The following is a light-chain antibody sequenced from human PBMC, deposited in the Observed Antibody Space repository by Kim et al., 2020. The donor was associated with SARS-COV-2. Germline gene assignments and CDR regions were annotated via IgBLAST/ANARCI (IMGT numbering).Light chain of an antibody. CDR2: SAS. Sequence: ASVGDRVTITGRASQSIRTYVNWYQQRPGKAPKLVIYSASRLQIGVPSRFSGSGSGTDFTLTISSLQAEDVATYYCQQSYVTSWTFGQGTKVDIK. J-gene: IGKJ1*01. V-gene: IGKV1-39*01. CDR1: QSIRTY. CDR3: QQSYVTSWT.